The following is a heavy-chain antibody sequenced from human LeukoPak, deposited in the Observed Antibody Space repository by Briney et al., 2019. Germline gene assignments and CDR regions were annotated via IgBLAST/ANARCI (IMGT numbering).Heavy chain of an antibody. CDR3: ARAPVLLWFGELLPAFDY. Sequence: PGGSLRLSCAASGFTFSSYSMNWVRQAPGKGLEWVSSISSSSSYIYYADSVKGRFTISRDNAKNSLYLQMNSLRAEDTVVYYCARAPVLLWFGELLPAFDYWGQGTLVTVSS. V-gene: IGHV3-21*01. D-gene: IGHD3-10*01. CDR1: GFTFSSYS. J-gene: IGHJ4*02. CDR2: ISSSSSYI.